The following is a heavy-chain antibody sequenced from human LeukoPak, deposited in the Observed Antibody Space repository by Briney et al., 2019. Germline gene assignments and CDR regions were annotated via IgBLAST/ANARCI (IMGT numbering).Heavy chain of an antibody. Sequence: PSETLSLTCTVSGGSISSYYWSWVRQPAGKGLEWIGRIYTSGSTNYNPSLKRRVTMSVATSKNQFSLKLSSVTAADTAVYYCAREAVAGSWYDYWGQGTLVTVSS. V-gene: IGHV4-4*07. D-gene: IGHD6-19*01. CDR2: IYTSGST. J-gene: IGHJ4*02. CDR3: AREAVAGSWYDY. CDR1: GGSISSYY.